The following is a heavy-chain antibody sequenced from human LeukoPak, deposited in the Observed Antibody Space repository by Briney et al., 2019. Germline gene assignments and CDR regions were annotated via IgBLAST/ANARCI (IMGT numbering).Heavy chain of an antibody. V-gene: IGHV4-39*01. CDR3: SRGSYDILTGYSTLGEY. CDR2: VYYTGST. Sequence: PSETLSLTCTVSGGSISRSTYYWGWIRQPPGKGLEWIGSVYYTGSTYYNPSLKSRITILLDTSKNQISLKLSSVTAADTAVYYCSRGSYDILTGYSTLGEYWGQGTLVTVSS. J-gene: IGHJ4*02. D-gene: IGHD3-9*01. CDR1: GGSISRSTYY.